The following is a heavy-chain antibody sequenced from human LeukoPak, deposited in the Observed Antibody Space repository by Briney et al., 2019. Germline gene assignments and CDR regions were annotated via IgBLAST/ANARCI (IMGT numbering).Heavy chain of an antibody. Sequence: ASVKVSCKASGYTFTGYYMHWVRQAPGQGLEWMGWINPNSGGTNYAQKFQGRVTMTRDTSISTAYMELSRLRSDDTAVYYCARYQSSTSCYGYWGQGTLVTVSS. D-gene: IGHD2-2*01. J-gene: IGHJ4*02. CDR3: ARYQSSTSCYGY. V-gene: IGHV1-2*02. CDR2: INPNSGGT. CDR1: GYTFTGYY.